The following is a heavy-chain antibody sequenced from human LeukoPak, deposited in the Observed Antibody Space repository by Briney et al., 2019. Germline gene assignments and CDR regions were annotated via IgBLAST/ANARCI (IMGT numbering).Heavy chain of an antibody. V-gene: IGHV3-30*02. CDR2: IRYDGSNK. CDR3: AKALTTVVTPLDY. J-gene: IGHJ4*02. D-gene: IGHD4-23*01. Sequence: GESLKTSCTASGFTFSNYGMHGLRQAPGKGLEWVSFIRYDGSNKYYADSVKGRFTISRHKSMNTLYLQLNSLRAEDTAVYYCAKALTTVVTPLDYWGPGTLVTVSS. CDR1: GFTFSNYG.